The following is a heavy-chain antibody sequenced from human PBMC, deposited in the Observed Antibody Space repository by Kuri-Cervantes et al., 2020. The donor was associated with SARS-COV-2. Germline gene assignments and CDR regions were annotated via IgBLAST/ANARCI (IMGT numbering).Heavy chain of an antibody. CDR3: AKDGAVAGGGIPHFDY. J-gene: IGHJ4*02. CDR2: ITSDGDTT. CDR1: GFTFSTYR. Sequence: GESLKISCAASGFTFSTYRMHWIRQAPGKGLEYVSAITSDGDTTFYADSVEGRFTISRDNSKNTQYLQMNSLRAEDTAVYYCAKDGAVAGGGIPHFDYWGQGTLVTVSS. V-gene: IGHV3-64*02. D-gene: IGHD6-19*01.